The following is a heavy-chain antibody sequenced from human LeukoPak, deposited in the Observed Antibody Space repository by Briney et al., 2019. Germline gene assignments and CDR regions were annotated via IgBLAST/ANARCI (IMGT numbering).Heavy chain of an antibody. Sequence: ASVKVSCKASGYTFTSYGISWVRQAPGQGLEWMGWISDYNGNTNYAQKLRGRVTMTTDTSTSTAYMELRSLRSDDTAVYYCARITYDFWSGYYMPDDPWGQGTLVTVSS. J-gene: IGHJ5*02. CDR3: ARITYDFWSGYYMPDDP. V-gene: IGHV1-18*01. CDR1: GYTFTSYG. D-gene: IGHD3-3*01. CDR2: ISDYNGNT.